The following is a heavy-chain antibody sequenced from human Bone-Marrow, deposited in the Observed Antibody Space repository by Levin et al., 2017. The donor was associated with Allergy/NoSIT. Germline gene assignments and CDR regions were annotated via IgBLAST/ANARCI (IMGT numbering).Heavy chain of an antibody. J-gene: IGHJ5*02. Sequence: SETLSLTCTVSGDSTSSYFWVWFRQSPGKGLEWIGHLYYSGTTDYNPSLKSRASISVDTSKRHLSLKLASVTAADPAVYCCARDSSLVPRVRDLWGQGTLVTVSS. CDR3: ARDSSLVPRVRDL. CDR1: GDSTSSYF. D-gene: IGHD6-6*01. V-gene: IGHV4-59*01. CDR2: LYYSGTT.